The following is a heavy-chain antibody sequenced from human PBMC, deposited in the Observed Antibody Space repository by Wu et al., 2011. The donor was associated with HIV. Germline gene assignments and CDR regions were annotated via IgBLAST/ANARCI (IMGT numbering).Heavy chain of an antibody. V-gene: IGHV1-8*01. CDR3: ARARIAVAGTDAFDI. Sequence: QVQLVQSGAEVKKPGASVKLSCKASGYMFTSYDINWVRQTSRQGLEWMGWINPHSGNRDYAQKFQGRVTMTRDTSISTAYMELSRLRSDDTAVYYCARARIAVAGTDAFDIWGQGTMVTVSS. J-gene: IGHJ3*02. D-gene: IGHD6-19*01. CDR1: GYMFTSYD. CDR2: INPHSGNR.